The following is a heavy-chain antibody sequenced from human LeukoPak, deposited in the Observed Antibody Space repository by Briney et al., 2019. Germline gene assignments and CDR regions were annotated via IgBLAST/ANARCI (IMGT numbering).Heavy chain of an antibody. V-gene: IGHV1-46*01. CDR3: GRGTAMVNFDY. CDR1: GYTFTNYY. J-gene: IGHJ4*02. Sequence: GASVKVSCKASGYTFTNYYMHWVRQAPGQGLEWMGIINPSGGSTSYAQKFQGRVTMTRDTSTSTVYMELSSLRSEDTAVYYCGRGTAMVNFDYWGQGTLVTVSS. D-gene: IGHD5-18*01. CDR2: INPSGGST.